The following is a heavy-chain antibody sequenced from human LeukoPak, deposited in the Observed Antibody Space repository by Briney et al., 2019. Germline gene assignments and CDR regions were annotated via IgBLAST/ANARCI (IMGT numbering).Heavy chain of an antibody. CDR1: GFTVSSNY. Sequence: PGGSLRLSCAASGFTVSSNYMSWVRQAPGKGLEWVSVIYSGGSTYYADSVKGRFTISRDNSKNTLYLQMNSLRAEDTAVYYCARDRGFGELDGMDVWGQGTTVTVSS. CDR3: ARDRGFGELDGMDV. CDR2: IYSGGST. V-gene: IGHV3-53*01. D-gene: IGHD3-10*01. J-gene: IGHJ6*02.